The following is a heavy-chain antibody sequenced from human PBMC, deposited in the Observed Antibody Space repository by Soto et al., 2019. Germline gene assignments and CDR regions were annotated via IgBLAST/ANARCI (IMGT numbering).Heavy chain of an antibody. CDR2: IISRNGGGTT. CDR1: GLNLNDAW. J-gene: IGHJ5*02. Sequence: PGGSLRLSCVVSGLNLNDAWMSWVRQAPGKGLEWVGRIISRNGGGTTDYAAPVKGRFAISRDDSRNTVYLQMNSLKREDTGVYYCAYTGFHTLRLDPWGQGSLVTVSS. V-gene: IGHV3-15*01. CDR3: AYTGFHTLRLDP.